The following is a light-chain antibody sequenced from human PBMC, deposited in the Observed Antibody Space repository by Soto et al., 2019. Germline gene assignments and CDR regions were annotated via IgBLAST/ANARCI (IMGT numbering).Light chain of an antibody. CDR1: QSLLHSNGYNY. V-gene: IGKV2-28*01. J-gene: IGKJ4*01. CDR2: LGS. CDR3: MQALQTPLS. Sequence: DIVMTQSPLSLPVTPGEPASISCRSSQSLLHSNGYNYLDWYLQKPGQSPQLLLYLGSNRASGVPDRFSGSVLGTDFTLKLSRGESEDVWVYYCMQALQTPLSFGGGTEVEIK.